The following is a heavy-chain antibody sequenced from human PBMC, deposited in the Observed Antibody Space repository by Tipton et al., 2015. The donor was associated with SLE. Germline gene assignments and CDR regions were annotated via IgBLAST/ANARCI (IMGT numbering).Heavy chain of an antibody. CDR1: GGSFSGYY. V-gene: IGHV4-59*12. D-gene: IGHD3-22*01. Sequence: TLSLTCAVYGGSFSGYYWSWIRQPPGKGLEWIGYIYYSGRTNYNPSLKSRVTISVDTSKNQFSLKLSSVTAADTAVYYCARGPNYYDSSGYHYYYYYYMDVWGKGTTVTVSS. CDR3: ARGPNYYDSSGYHYYYYYYMDV. CDR2: IYYSGRT. J-gene: IGHJ6*03.